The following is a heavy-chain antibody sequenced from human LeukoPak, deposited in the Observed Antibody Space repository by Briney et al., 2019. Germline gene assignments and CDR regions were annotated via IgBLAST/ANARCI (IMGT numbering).Heavy chain of an antibody. D-gene: IGHD1-14*01. J-gene: IGHJ6*02. CDR3: ARGGGPDYYYYYYGMDV. V-gene: IGHV3-74*03. CDR1: GFTFSNYW. Sequence: GGSLRLSCAASGFTFSNYWIHWVRQAPGKGLVWVSRIDNAGSITTYADSVKGRFTISRDNAENTLYLQMNSLRAEDTAVYYCARGGGPDYYYYYYGMDVWGQGTTVTVSS. CDR2: IDNAGSIT.